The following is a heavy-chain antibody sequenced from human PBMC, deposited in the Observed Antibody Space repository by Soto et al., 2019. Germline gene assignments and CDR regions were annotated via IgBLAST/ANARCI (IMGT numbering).Heavy chain of an antibody. CDR3: ARHVTPGGYYYGMDV. J-gene: IGHJ6*02. V-gene: IGHV5-10-1*03. D-gene: IGHD3-10*02. CDR2: IDPSDSYT. CDR1: GYSFTSYW. Sequence: EVQLVQSGAEVKKPGESLWISCKGSGYSFTSYWISWVRQMPGKGLEWMGRIDPSDSYTNYIPSFQGHVTISADNSISTAYLQWSSLNASDTAMYYWARHVTPGGYYYGMDVWGQGTTVTVSS.